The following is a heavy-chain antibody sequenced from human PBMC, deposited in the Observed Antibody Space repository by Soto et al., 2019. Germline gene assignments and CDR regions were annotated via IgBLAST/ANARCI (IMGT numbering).Heavy chain of an antibody. Sequence: GASVKVSCKASGFAFTSSAVQWVRQARGQRLEWIVWIVVGSGNTNYAQKFQERVTITRDMSTSTAYMELSSLRSEDTAVYYCAAGVVATVESWNYWGQGTLVTVSS. CDR2: IVVGSGNT. CDR1: GFAFTSSA. D-gene: IGHD5-12*01. V-gene: IGHV1-58*01. J-gene: IGHJ4*02. CDR3: AAGVVATVESWNY.